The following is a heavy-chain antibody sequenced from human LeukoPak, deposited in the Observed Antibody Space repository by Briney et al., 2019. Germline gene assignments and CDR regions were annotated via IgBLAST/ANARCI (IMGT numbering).Heavy chain of an antibody. CDR2: IRYEGSNK. V-gene: IGHV3-30*02. CDR1: GFTFRSYG. J-gene: IGHJ4*02. D-gene: IGHD3-3*01. CDR3: ARVDAIFGVVIPTFDY. Sequence: PGGSLRLSCAASGFTFRSYGMQWVRQAPGKGVEWVAFIRYEGSNKYYADSVKGRFTISRDNSKNTLYLQMNSLRAEDTAVYYCARVDAIFGVVIPTFDYWGQGTLVTVSS.